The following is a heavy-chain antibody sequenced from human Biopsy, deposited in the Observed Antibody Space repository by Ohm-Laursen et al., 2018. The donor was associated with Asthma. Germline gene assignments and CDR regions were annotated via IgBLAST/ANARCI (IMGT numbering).Heavy chain of an antibody. CDR2: VFWSGTT. V-gene: IGHV4-30-4*01. CDR1: GAYIGSRDHH. D-gene: IGHD4-17*01. J-gene: IGHJ6*02. CDR3: ARVASYGDLYFGIDV. Sequence: TLSLTCTVGGAYIGSRDHHWSWIRQSPGTGLEWIGCVFWSGTTHYNRSLERRLSISIDTTRNEFSMTLRSVTAADTAVYFCARVASYGDLYFGIDVWGPGTTVSVS.